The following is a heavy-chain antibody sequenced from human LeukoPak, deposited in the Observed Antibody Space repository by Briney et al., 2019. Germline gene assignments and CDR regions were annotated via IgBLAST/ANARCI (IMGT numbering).Heavy chain of an antibody. CDR3: ARAHYGNYAEYFQH. J-gene: IGHJ1*01. CDR1: GGSFSAYS. V-gene: IGHV4-34*01. CDR2: IDHSGYS. D-gene: IGHD4-11*01. Sequence: SETLSLTCAVYGGSFSAYSWNWIRLPLGKGLEWIGEIDHSGYSNNNPSLKSRVTMSVDTSKNQFSLKLTSVTAADTAVYYCARAHYGNYAEYFQHWGQGTLVTVSS.